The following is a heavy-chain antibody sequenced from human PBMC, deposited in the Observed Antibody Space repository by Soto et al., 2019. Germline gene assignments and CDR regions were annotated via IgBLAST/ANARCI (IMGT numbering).Heavy chain of an antibody. CDR3: ARGGNSYGHFDY. Sequence: QVQLQESGPGLVKPSQTLSLTCTVSGGSISSGGYYWSWIRQHPGKGLEWIGYIYYSGSTYYNPSLQSRVTISVDTSKNQFSLKLSSVTAADTAVYYCARGGNSYGHFDYWGQGTLVTVSS. CDR1: GGSISSGGYY. D-gene: IGHD5-18*01. J-gene: IGHJ4*02. V-gene: IGHV4-31*03. CDR2: IYYSGST.